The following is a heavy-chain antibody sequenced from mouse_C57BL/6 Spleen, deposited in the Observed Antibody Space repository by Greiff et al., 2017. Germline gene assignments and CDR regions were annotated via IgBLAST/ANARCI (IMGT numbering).Heavy chain of an antibody. CDR3: ARSYGYPYYCAMDY. CDR2: INYDGSST. V-gene: IGHV5-16*01. D-gene: IGHD2-2*01. CDR1: GFTFSDYY. J-gene: IGHJ4*01. Sequence: EVKLVESEGGLVQPGSSMKLSCTASGFTFSDYYMAWVRQVPEKGLEWVANINYDGSSTYYLDSLKSRFIISRDNAKNILYLQMSSLKSEDTATYYCARSYGYPYYCAMDYWGQGTSVTVSS.